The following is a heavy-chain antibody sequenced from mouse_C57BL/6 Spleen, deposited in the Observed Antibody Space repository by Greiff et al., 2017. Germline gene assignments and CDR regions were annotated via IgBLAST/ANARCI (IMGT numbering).Heavy chain of an antibody. D-gene: IGHD2-4*01. J-gene: IGHJ1*03. CDR2: IYPRSGNT. CDR1: GYTFTSYG. Sequence: QVQLQQSGAELARPGASVKLSCKASGYTFTSYGISWVKQRTGQGLEWIGEIYPRSGNTYYNEKFKGKATLTADKSSSTAYMELRSLTSEDSAVYFCARSGNDYDEYFDVCGTGTTVTVSS. CDR3: ARSGNDYDEYFDV. V-gene: IGHV1-81*01.